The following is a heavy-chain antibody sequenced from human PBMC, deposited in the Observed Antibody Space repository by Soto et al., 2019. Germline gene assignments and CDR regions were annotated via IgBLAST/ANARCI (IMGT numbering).Heavy chain of an antibody. Sequence: GESLKISCAASGFTFSSYWMHWVRQAPGKGLVWVAHIDTDGSSTSYADSVKGRFTISRDNAKNSLYLQMNSLRDEDTAVYYCARGDPLMNYYDRSGFFGYWGQGTLVIVSS. CDR2: IDTDGSST. CDR3: ARGDPLMNYYDRSGFFGY. J-gene: IGHJ4*02. CDR1: GFTFSSYW. D-gene: IGHD3-22*01. V-gene: IGHV3-74*01.